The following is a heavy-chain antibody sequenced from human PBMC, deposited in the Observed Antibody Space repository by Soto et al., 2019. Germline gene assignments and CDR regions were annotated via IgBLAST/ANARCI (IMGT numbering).Heavy chain of an antibody. V-gene: IGHV3-23*01. CDR1: GFTFSTSV. Sequence: GVSLRLSWAASGFTFSTSVMSWVRQAPGKGLEWVSAISGTGGSTYYADSVKGRFTISRDNSKSTLYLQMNSLRAEDTAVYYCAKARYGYTYGSFDYWGQGTLVTVSS. D-gene: IGHD5-18*01. J-gene: IGHJ4*02. CDR2: ISGTGGST. CDR3: AKARYGYTYGSFDY.